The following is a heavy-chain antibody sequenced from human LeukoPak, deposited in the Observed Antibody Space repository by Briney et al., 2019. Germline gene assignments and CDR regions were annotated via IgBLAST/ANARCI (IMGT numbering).Heavy chain of an antibody. J-gene: IGHJ4*02. CDR3: ARDRAVAGLFVY. CDR2: INQDGSEK. V-gene: IGHV3-7*01. D-gene: IGHD6-19*01. CDR1: GFTFSSYF. Sequence: GGSLRLSCAASGFTFSSYFLTWVRQAPGKGLEWVANINQDGSEKQYVDSVKGRFTISRDNAKNSLYLQMNSLRAEDTAVYYCARDRAVAGLFVYWGQGTLVTVSS.